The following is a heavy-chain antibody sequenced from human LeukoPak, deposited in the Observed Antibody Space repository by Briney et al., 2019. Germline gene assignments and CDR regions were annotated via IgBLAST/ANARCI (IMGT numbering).Heavy chain of an antibody. Sequence: GGSLRLSCAASGFTFRTYGMHWVRQAPGKGXXXVAVIWYDGXXXXHXXXXXGRFTISRDNSKNMLYLQMNSLRAEDTAVYYCASSSGWYLSSDYWGQGTLVTVSS. CDR1: GFTFRTYG. D-gene: IGHD6-19*01. V-gene: IGHV3-33*01. CDR3: ASSSGWYLSSDY. CDR2: IWYDGXXX. J-gene: IGHJ4*02.